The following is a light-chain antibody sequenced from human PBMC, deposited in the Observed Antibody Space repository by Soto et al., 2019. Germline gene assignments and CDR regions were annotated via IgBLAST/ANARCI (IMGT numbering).Light chain of an antibody. CDR2: GAS. CDR1: QSVDSY. Sequence: RASQSVDSYLVWYQQKPGQAPRLLIFGASTRATGIPARFSGSGSGTEFTLTISSLQSEDFAVYYCQQYNNWPGTFGQGTKVDIK. V-gene: IGKV3-15*01. J-gene: IGKJ1*01. CDR3: QQYNNWPGT.